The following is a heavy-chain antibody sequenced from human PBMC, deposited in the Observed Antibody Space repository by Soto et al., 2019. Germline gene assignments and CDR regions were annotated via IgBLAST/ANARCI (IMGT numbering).Heavy chain of an antibody. V-gene: IGHV1-18*01. D-gene: IGHD5-18*01. CDR2: ISAYNGNT. CDR1: GYTFTSYG. CDR3: ARSLLVGYGLEGESD. J-gene: IGHJ4*02. Sequence: QVPLVQSGAEVKKPGASVKVSCKASGYTFTSYGISWVRQAPGQGLEWMGWISAYNGNTNYAQKLQGRVTMTTDTSRSIAYVELRSLRSDDTAVYYCARSLLVGYGLEGESDWGQGTLVTVSS.